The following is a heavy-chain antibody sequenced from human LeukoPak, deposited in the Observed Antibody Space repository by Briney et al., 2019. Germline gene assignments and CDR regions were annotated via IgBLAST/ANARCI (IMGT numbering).Heavy chain of an antibody. V-gene: IGHV1-18*01. D-gene: IGHD3-3*01. CDR1: GYSFTAYN. CDR2: IAPGNGNT. J-gene: IGHJ4*02. CDR3: ARDDLITIFGVALDY. Sequence: ASVKVSCKASGYSFTAYNIHWVRQAPGQRLEWMGWIAPGNGNTNYAQKLQGRVTMTTDTSTSTAYMELRSLRSDDTAVYYCARDDLITIFGVALDYWGQGTLVTVSS.